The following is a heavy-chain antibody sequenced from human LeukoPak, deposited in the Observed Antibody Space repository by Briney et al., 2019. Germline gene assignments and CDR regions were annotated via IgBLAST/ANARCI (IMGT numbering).Heavy chain of an antibody. D-gene: IGHD1-7*01. Sequence: PGGSLRLSCAASGFTVSSNYMSWVRQAPGKGLEWVSVIYSGGSTYYADSVKGRFTISRDNVKNTLYLQMNSLRAEDTAVYYCTRDGSGTTPLDYWGQGTLVTVSS. CDR1: GFTVSSNY. V-gene: IGHV3-53*01. CDR2: IYSGGST. CDR3: TRDGSGTTPLDY. J-gene: IGHJ4*02.